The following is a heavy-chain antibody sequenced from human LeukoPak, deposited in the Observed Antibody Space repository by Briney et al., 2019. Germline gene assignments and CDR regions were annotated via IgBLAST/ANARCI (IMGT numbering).Heavy chain of an antibody. Sequence: SETLSLTCTVSGYSISSGYYWGWIRQPPGRGLEWIGSIYHSGSTYYSPSLKSRVTISVDTSKNQFSLKLSSVTAADTAVYYCARVVIAAAGTGAFDIWGQGTMVTVSS. CDR2: IYHSGST. J-gene: IGHJ3*02. D-gene: IGHD6-13*01. V-gene: IGHV4-38-2*02. CDR1: GYSISSGYY. CDR3: ARVVIAAAGTGAFDI.